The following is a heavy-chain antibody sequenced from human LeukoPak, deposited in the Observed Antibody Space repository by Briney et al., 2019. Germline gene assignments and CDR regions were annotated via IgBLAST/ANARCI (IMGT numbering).Heavy chain of an antibody. CDR1: GGTFSSYA. CDR2: IIPIFGTA. D-gene: IGHD5-18*01. CDR3: ARETQLWSITQLTGDFDY. Sequence: ASVKVSCKASGGTFSSYAISWVRQAPGQGLEWMGGIIPIFGTANYAQKFQGRVTITADESTSTAYMELSSLRSEDTAVYYCARETQLWSITQLTGDFDYWGQGTLVTVSS. V-gene: IGHV1-69*13. J-gene: IGHJ4*02.